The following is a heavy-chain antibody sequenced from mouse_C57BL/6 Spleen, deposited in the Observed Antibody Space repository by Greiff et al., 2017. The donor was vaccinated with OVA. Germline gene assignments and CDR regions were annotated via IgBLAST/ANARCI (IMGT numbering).Heavy chain of an antibody. CDR3: TRDDYGSREGYFDV. Sequence: EVQGVESGEGLVKPGGSLKLSCAASGFTFSSYAMSWVRQTPEKRLEWVAYISSGGDYIYYADTVKGRFTISRDNARNTLYLQMSSLKSEDTAMYYCTRDDYGSREGYFDVWGTGTTVTVSS. V-gene: IGHV5-9-1*02. D-gene: IGHD1-1*01. J-gene: IGHJ1*03. CDR2: ISSGGDYI. CDR1: GFTFSSYA.